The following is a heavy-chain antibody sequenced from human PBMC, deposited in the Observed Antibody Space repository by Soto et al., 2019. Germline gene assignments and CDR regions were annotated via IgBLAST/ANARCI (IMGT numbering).Heavy chain of an antibody. V-gene: IGHV1-8*01. CDR1: GYTFTSYD. J-gene: IGHJ6*02. Sequence: QVQLVQSGAEVKKPGASVKVSCKASGYTFTSYDINWVRQATGQGLEWMGWMNPNSGNTGYAQKFQGRVTMTRNTSTXXAXMXXSSLRSEDTAVYYCASWGGGQQLEDTNYYYCGMDVWGQGTTVTVSS. CDR3: ASWGGGQQLEDTNYYYCGMDV. CDR2: MNPNSGNT. D-gene: IGHD6-13*01.